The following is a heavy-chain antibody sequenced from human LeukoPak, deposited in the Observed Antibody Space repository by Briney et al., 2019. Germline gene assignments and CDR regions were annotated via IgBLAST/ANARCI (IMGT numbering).Heavy chain of an antibody. CDR1: GFTFDDYG. J-gene: IGHJ4*02. Sequence: GGSLRLSCAASGFTFDDYGMSWVRQAPGKGLDWVSVIFSGGGRNYADSVKGRFTISRDNSKNTLYLQMNSLRAEDTAVYYCAKGTLGGGLNYWGQGTLVTVSS. CDR3: AKGTLGGGLNY. D-gene: IGHD3-16*01. V-gene: IGHV3-53*01. CDR2: IFSGGGR.